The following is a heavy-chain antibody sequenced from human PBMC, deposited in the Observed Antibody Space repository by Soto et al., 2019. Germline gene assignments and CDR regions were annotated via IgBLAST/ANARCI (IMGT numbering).Heavy chain of an antibody. CDR2: IYWDGDK. CDR1: GFSLDSTAVG. Sequence: QITLNESGPTLVKPMQTLTLTCNFSGFSLDSTAVGVGWLRQPPGKALECLALIYWDGDKRYNPSLTNRVIITKDTSTNQVVLTMTDMAPADTGTYLCAHFILGGTFVRGATFDYWGQGVLVTASS. J-gene: IGHJ4*02. CDR3: AHFILGGTFVRGATFDY. V-gene: IGHV2-5*02. D-gene: IGHD3-10*01.